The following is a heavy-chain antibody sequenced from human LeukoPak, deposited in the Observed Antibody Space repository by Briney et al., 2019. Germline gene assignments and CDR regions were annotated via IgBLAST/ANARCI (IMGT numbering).Heavy chain of an antibody. J-gene: IGHJ4*02. CDR1: GGSISSGGYY. CDR3: ARNDYSGYFDY. V-gene: IGHV4-39*07. Sequence: SETLSLTCTVSGGSISSGGYYWSWIRQPPGKGLESIGSIYYSGSTYYTPSLKSRVTISVDTSKNQFSLKLSSVTAADTAVYYCARNDYSGYFDYWGQGALVTVSS. D-gene: IGHD4-11*01. CDR2: IYYSGST.